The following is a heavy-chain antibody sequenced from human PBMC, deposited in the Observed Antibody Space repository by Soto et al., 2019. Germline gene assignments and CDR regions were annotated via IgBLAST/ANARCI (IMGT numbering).Heavy chain of an antibody. D-gene: IGHD6-19*01. J-gene: IGHJ2*01. CDR1: GFTFSSYW. Sequence: EVQLVESGGGLVQPGGSLRLSCAASGFTFSSYWMSWVRQAPGKGLEWVANIKQDGSEKYYVDSVKGRFTISRDNAKNSLYLQMNSLRAEDTAVYYCARLAGYSRGWYPLDWYFDLWGRGTLVTVSS. CDR3: ARLAGYSRGWYPLDWYFDL. CDR2: IKQDGSEK. V-gene: IGHV3-7*03.